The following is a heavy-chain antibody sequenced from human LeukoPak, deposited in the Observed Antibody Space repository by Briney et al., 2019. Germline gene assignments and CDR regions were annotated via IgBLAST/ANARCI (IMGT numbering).Heavy chain of an antibody. D-gene: IGHD2/OR15-2a*01. Sequence: SQTLSLTCTVSGGSISSGGYYWSWIRQHPGKGLEWIGYIYYSGSTYYSPSLKSRVTISVDTSKNQYSLKLSSVTAADTAVYYCARAALSLVWFDPWGQGTLVTVSS. J-gene: IGHJ5*02. CDR1: GGSISSGGYY. V-gene: IGHV4-31*03. CDR3: ARAALSLVWFDP. CDR2: IYYSGST.